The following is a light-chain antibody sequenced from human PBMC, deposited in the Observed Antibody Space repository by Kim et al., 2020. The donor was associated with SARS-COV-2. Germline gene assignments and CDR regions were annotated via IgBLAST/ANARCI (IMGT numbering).Light chain of an antibody. J-gene: IGKJ1*01. V-gene: IGKV3-15*01. CDR1: QSVSTN. Sequence: EILMTQSPATLSVSPGQRATLSCRASQSVSTNIAWYQQKPGQTPRLLIYGASTRATGIPARFSGSGSGTDFTLTISSLQSEDFAVYYCQQYNNWPPWTFGQGTKV. CDR3: QQYNNWPPWT. CDR2: GAS.